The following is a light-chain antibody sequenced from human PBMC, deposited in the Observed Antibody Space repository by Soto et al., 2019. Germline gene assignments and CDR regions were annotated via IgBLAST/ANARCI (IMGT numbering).Light chain of an antibody. J-gene: IGKJ1*01. V-gene: IGKV3-20*01. CDR1: QSRGSNL. CDR3: QHYGNSPT. CDR2: ASS. Sequence: EIVLTQSPGTLSLSPGERATLSCKTSQSRGSNLLAWYQHKPGQAPRLLIYASSNRATGIPDRFSGSGSGTDFTLSISRLEPEDFAVYWCQHYGNSPTFGQGTKVDI.